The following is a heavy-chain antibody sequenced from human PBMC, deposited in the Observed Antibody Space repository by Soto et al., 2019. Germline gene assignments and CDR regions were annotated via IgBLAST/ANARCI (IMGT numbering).Heavy chain of an antibody. J-gene: IGHJ6*02. Sequence: GESLRLSCAASGFSFSDYVMHWVRPAPGKGLEWLTIIWFDASHEYYADSVKGRFTISRDNSNNTLYLQLNSLTADDTAVYFCARDQGRATADGPLGNGLDVWGQGTAVTVSS. CDR1: GFSFSDYV. D-gene: IGHD6-13*01. CDR2: IWFDASHE. CDR3: ARDQGRATADGPLGNGLDV. V-gene: IGHV3-33*01.